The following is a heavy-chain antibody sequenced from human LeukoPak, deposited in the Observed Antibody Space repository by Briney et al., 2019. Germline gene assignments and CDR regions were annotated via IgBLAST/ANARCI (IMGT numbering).Heavy chain of an antibody. J-gene: IGHJ4*02. V-gene: IGHV1-69*13. CDR2: ITPLFGTA. CDR3: ARDPGGYSYGLEAPLDY. D-gene: IGHD5-18*01. Sequence: SVKVSCKASGGTFSKYTISWVRQSPGQGLEWMGGITPLFGTASYAQKFQGRVTITADESTSTAYMELSSLRSEDTAVYYCARDPGGYSYGLEAPLDYWGQGTLVTVSS. CDR1: GGTFSKYT.